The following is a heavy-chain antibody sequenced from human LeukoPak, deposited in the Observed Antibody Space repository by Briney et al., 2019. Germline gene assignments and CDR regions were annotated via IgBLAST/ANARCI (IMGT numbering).Heavy chain of an antibody. V-gene: IGHV3-33*01. CDR2: IWYDGSNK. CDR1: GFTFSSYG. CDR3: AREWLRLDYYYYGMDV. Sequence: QSGGSLRLSCAASGFTFSSYGMHWVRQAPGKGLEWVAVIWYDGSNKYYADSVKGRFTISRDNSKNTLYLQMNSLRAEDTAVYYCAREWLRLDYYYYGMDVWGQGTTVTVSS. J-gene: IGHJ6*02. D-gene: IGHD5-12*01.